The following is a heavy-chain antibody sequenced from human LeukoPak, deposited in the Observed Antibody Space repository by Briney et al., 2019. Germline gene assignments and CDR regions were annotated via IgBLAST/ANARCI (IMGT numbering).Heavy chain of an antibody. D-gene: IGHD3-16*02. CDR3: ARGGRGSYRYFDL. V-gene: IGHV1-2*02. Sequence: GASVKVSCKASGYNFTGYYVHWVRQAPGQGFEWMGWINPSSGGTISSQKFQGRVTITRDTSFSTAYMELSRLASDDTAMFYCARGGRGSYRYFDLWGRGTLVTVSS. CDR2: INPSSGGT. CDR1: GYNFTGYY. J-gene: IGHJ2*01.